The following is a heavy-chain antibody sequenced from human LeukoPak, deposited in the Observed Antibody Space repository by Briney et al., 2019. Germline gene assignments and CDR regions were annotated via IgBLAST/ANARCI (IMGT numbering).Heavy chain of an antibody. V-gene: IGHV4-30-4*08. D-gene: IGHD6-13*01. J-gene: IGHJ4*02. CDR3: ARARAYSSSWYYSDY. CDR2: IYHSGIT. Sequence: SETLSLTCTVSGGSISGGDYYWSWIRQPPGKGLEWIGHIYHSGITYYNPSLKSRVTFLVDTSKNQFSLKVNSVTAADTAVYHCARARAYSSSWYYSDYWGQGTLVTVSS. CDR1: GGSISGGDYY.